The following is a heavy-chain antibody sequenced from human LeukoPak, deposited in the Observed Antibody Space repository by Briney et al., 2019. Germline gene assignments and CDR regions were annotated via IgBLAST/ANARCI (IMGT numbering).Heavy chain of an antibody. Sequence: PSETLSLTCAVSGGSISSGGYFWGWIRQPPGKGLEWIGSIYHSGTTYYNPSLKSRVTISVDTSKNQFSLKLTSVTAADTAVYYCARGYSSSWYFNWFDPWGQGTLVTVSS. J-gene: IGHJ5*02. V-gene: IGHV4-39*07. D-gene: IGHD6-13*01. CDR2: IYHSGTT. CDR1: GGSISSGGYF. CDR3: ARGYSSSWYFNWFDP.